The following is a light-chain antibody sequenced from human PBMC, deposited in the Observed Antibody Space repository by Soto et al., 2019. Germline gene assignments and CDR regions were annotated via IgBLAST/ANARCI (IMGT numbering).Light chain of an antibody. J-gene: IGKJ2*01. CDR3: QQYFSAPYT. CDR1: QSVLYISNNENY. CDR2: WAS. Sequence: DIVMTQSPDSLAVSLGERDTINCKSSQSVLYISNNENYLAWYQQKPGQPPKLLIYWASTRESGVPDRFSGSGSGTDFTLTISSLQAEDVAVYYCQQYFSAPYTVGQGTKVEMK. V-gene: IGKV4-1*01.